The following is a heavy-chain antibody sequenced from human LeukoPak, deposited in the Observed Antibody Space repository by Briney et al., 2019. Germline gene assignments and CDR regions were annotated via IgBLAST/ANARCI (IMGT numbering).Heavy chain of an antibody. J-gene: IGHJ4*02. V-gene: IGHV3-23*01. CDR3: AKDNERKRFDY. D-gene: IGHD1-1*01. CDR2: LSAGGGST. Sequence: GGSLRLSCTASGFNIRTNYMNWVRQAPGKGLEWVSALSAGGGSTYYADSVKGRFTISRDNSKNTLYLQMNSLRAEDTAVYYCAKDNERKRFDYWGRGTLVTVSS. CDR1: GFNIRTNY.